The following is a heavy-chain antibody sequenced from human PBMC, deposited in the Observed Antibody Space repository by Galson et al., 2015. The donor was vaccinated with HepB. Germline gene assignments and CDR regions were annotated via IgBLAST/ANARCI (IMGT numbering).Heavy chain of an antibody. Sequence: SVKVSCKASGYTFTSYAMHWVRQAPGQRLEWMGWINAGNSNTKYSQKFQGRVTITRDTSASTAYMELSSLRSEDTAVYYCARGGHSVLRFLEWLSPWGQGTLVTVSS. J-gene: IGHJ5*02. CDR1: GYTFTSYA. CDR3: ARGGHSVLRFLEWLSP. V-gene: IGHV1-3*01. D-gene: IGHD3-3*01. CDR2: INAGNSNT.